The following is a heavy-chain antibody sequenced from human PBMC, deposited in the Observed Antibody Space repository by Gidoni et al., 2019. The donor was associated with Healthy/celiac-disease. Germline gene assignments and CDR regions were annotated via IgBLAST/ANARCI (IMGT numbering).Heavy chain of an antibody. Sequence: QVQLQESGPGLVKPSETLSLTCAVSGYSISSGYYWGWIRQPPGKGLEWIGSIYHSGSTYYNPSPKSRVTISVDTSKNQFSLKLSSVTAADTAVYYCARQSTVTTWVSYWGQGTLVTVSS. V-gene: IGHV4-38-2*01. CDR3: ARQSTVTTWVSY. J-gene: IGHJ4*02. CDR2: IYHSGST. CDR1: GYSISSGYY. D-gene: IGHD4-17*01.